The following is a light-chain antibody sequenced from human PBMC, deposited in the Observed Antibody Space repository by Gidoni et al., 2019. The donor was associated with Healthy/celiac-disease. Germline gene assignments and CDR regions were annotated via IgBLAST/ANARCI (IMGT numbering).Light chain of an antibody. Sequence: AIRMTQSPSSLSASTGDRVTITCRAGQGISRYLAWYQPKPGKAPKLLIYAASTLQSGVPSRFSGSESETDFTLTISCLQSEDFATYYCQQYYSYPRTFGQGTKVEIK. CDR2: AAS. CDR3: QQYYSYPRT. V-gene: IGKV1-8*01. J-gene: IGKJ1*01. CDR1: QGISRY.